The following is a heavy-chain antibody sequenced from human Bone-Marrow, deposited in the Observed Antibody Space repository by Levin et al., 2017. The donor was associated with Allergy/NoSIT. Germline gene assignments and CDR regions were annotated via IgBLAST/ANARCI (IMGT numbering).Heavy chain of an antibody. V-gene: IGHV3-7*04. J-gene: IGHJ4*02. CDR1: GFTFSTFW. CDR3: ARVTFFSPSGVSYFDQ. CDR2: IKQDGTDK. Sequence: GGSLRLSCAASGFTFSTFWMSWVRQAPGKGLEWVANIKQDGTDKYYVDSVRSRFTISRDNAKNSLYLQMSSLRDEDTAVYYCARVTFFSPSGVSYFDQWGRGTLVAVSS. D-gene: IGHD3-10*01.